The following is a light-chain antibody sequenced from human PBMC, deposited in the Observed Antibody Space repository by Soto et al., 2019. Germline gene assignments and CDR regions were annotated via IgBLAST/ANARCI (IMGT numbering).Light chain of an antibody. V-gene: IGKV3-20*01. J-gene: IGKJ2*01. Sequence: ENVLTQSPGTLSLSPGERATLSCRASQTVTNSFFAWYQQKPGQPPRLLLHGLSSRATGIPDRFSGSGAGTDFTLTISRLEPEDFVVYYCQQYSTLPHTFGRGNKREV. CDR2: GLS. CDR3: QQYSTLPHT. CDR1: QTVTNSF.